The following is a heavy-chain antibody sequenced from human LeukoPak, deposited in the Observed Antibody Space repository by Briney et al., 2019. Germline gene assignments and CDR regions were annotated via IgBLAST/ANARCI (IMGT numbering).Heavy chain of an antibody. D-gene: IGHD5-24*01. CDR3: AREDRHGAFDI. CDR2: IYHSGST. Sequence: SETLSLTCTVSGGSISSGGYSWSWIRQPPGKGLEWIGYIYHSGSTYYNPSLKSRVTISVDRSKNQFSLKLSSVTAADTAVYYCAREDRHGAFDIWGQGTMVTVSS. CDR1: GGSISSGGYS. V-gene: IGHV4-30-2*01. J-gene: IGHJ3*02.